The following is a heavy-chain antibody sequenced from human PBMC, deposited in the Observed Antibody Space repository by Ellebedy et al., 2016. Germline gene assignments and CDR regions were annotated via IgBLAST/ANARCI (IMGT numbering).Heavy chain of an antibody. CDR3: ARGGGDDYGDYTRRGAFDI. D-gene: IGHD4-17*01. Sequence: ASVKVSCKESGNTFTSYCVHWVRQAPGQGLQWMGVLKPSDGTTIYTQKFQGRVSMTRDTSTNTIYMELSSLRSDDTAVYYCARGGGDDYGDYTRRGAFDIWGQGTMITVSS. J-gene: IGHJ3*02. V-gene: IGHV1-46*01. CDR1: GNTFTSYC. CDR2: LKPSDGTT.